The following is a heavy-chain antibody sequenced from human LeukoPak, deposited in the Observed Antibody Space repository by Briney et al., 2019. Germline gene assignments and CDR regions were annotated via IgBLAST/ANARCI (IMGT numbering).Heavy chain of an antibody. CDR1: GGSISSYY. CDR2: IYYSGST. J-gene: IGHJ4*02. D-gene: IGHD3-10*01. Sequence: SETLSLTCTVSGGSISSYYWSWIRQPPGKGLEWIGYIYYSGSTNYNPSLKSRVTISVDTSKNQFSLKLGSVTAADTAVYYCAGGSGSYYESGLFDYWGQGTLVTVSS. CDR3: AGGSGSYYESGLFDY. V-gene: IGHV4-59*01.